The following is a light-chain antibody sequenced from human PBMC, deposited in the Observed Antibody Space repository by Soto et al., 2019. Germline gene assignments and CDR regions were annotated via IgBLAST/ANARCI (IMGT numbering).Light chain of an antibody. J-gene: IGLJ1*01. Sequence: QSALTQPASVCGSPGQSITISCTGTSSDVGSYNLVSWYQQHPGKAPKLMIYGVSKRPSGVSDRFSGSKSGDTASLTISGLQAEDEADYYCCSYAGVNTFYVFGTGTKVTVL. CDR1: SSDVGSYNL. CDR3: CSYAGVNTFYV. V-gene: IGLV2-23*02. CDR2: GVS.